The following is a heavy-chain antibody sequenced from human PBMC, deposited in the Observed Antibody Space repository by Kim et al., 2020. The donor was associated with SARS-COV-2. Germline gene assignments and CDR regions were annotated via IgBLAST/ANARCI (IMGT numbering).Heavy chain of an antibody. J-gene: IGHJ6*03. Sequence: GGSLRLSCVASGFTFSSYPMRWVRQAPGKGLECVAAIDARAANINYAASVKGRFTISRDDSKSTLYIQMHSLRADDTAIYYCTKVALATSGPPYYMDVWGKGTTVTVSS. CDR1: GFTFSSYP. CDR3: TKVALATSGPPYYMDV. V-gene: IGHV3-23*01. D-gene: IGHD1-26*01. CDR2: IDARAANI.